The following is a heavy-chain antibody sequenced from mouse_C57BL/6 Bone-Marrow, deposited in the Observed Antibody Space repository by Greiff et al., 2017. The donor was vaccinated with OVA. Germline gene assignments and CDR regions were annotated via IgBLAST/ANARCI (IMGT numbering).Heavy chain of an antibody. J-gene: IGHJ3*01. CDR3: ARRASSGYWFAD. Sequence: QVQLQQSGAELVRPGASVKLSCKASGYTFTDYYINWVKQRPGQGLEWIARIYPGSGNTYYNEKFKGKATLTAEKSSSTAYMQLSSLTSEDSAVYFCARRASSGYWFADWGQGTLVTVSA. CDR1: GYTFTDYY. CDR2: IYPGSGNT. V-gene: IGHV1-76*01. D-gene: IGHD3-2*02.